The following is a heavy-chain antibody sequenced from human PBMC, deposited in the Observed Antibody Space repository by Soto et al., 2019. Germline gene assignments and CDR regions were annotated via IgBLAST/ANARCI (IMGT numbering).Heavy chain of an antibody. D-gene: IGHD6-13*01. CDR1: GFTFSSYS. V-gene: IGHV3-21*01. J-gene: IGHJ4*02. CDR2: ISSSSSYI. CDR3: GRPRYSSSWYYFDY. Sequence: EVQLVESGGGLVKPGGSLRLSCAASGFTFSSYSMNWVRQAPGKGLEWVSSISSSSSYIYYADSVNGRFTISRDNAKNSLYLQKNSLRAEETAVYYCGRPRYSSSWYYFDYWGPGTLVTVSS.